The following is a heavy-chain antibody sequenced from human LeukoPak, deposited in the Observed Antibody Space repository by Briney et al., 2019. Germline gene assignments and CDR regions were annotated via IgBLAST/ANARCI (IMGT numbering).Heavy chain of an antibody. Sequence: PGGSLRLSCAGSGFTFSNALMNWVRQAPGKGLEWAGRIKSEPNGGTTDYAAPVKGRFSISRDDSRNTVYLQINSLETEDTAVYYCSTGGYYFDYWGLGTLVTVSS. CDR3: STGGYYFDY. CDR1: GFTFSNAL. J-gene: IGHJ4*02. CDR2: IKSEPNGGTT. V-gene: IGHV3-15*01.